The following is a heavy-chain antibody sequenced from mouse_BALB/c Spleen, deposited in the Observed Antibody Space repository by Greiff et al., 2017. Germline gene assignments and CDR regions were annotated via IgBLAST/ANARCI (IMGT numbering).Heavy chain of an antibody. Sequence: VKLVESGAELVRPGSSVKISCKASGYAFSSYWMNWVKQRPGQGLEWIGQIYPGDGDTNYNGKFKGKATLTADKSSSTAYMQLSSLTSEDSAVYFCARGGSSLAWFAYWGQGTLVTVSA. D-gene: IGHD1-1*01. J-gene: IGHJ3*01. V-gene: IGHV1-80*01. CDR3: ARGGSSLAWFAY. CDR1: GYAFSSYW. CDR2: IYPGDGDT.